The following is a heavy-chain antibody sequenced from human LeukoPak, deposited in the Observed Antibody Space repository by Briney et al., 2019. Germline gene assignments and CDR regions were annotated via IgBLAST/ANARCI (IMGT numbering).Heavy chain of an antibody. J-gene: IGHJ4*02. CDR3: ASSITGTYDY. V-gene: IGHV4-39*07. CDR1: GGSISSTNYY. CDR2: FYDSGST. Sequence: SETLSLTCTVSGGSISSTNYYWGWIRQPPGKGLEWIGSFYDSGSTHYNPSLKSRVIISVDTSKNQFSLKLSSVTAADTAVYYCASSITGTYDYWGQGTLVTVSS. D-gene: IGHD1-20*01.